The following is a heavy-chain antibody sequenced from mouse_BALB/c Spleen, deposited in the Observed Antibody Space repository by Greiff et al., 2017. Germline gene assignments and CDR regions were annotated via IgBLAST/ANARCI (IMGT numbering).Heavy chain of an antibody. Sequence: QVQLKESGAELAKPGASVKMSCKASGYTFTSYWMHWVKQRPGQGLEWIGYINPSTGYTEYNQKFKDKATLTADKSSSTAYMQLSSLTSEDSAVYYCARDDDYGYAMDYWGQGTSVTVSS. V-gene: IGHV1-7*01. D-gene: IGHD2-4*01. CDR3: ARDDDYGYAMDY. J-gene: IGHJ4*01. CDR1: GYTFTSYW. CDR2: INPSTGYT.